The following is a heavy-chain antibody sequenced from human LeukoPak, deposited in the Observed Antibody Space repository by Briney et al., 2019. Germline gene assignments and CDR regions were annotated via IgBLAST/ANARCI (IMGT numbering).Heavy chain of an antibody. J-gene: IGHJ4*02. CDR2: ISAYNGNT. V-gene: IGHV1-18*01. CDR1: GYTFTSYG. D-gene: IGHD5-24*01. Sequence: ASVKVSCKASGYTFTSYGISWVRQAPGQGLEWMGWISAYNGNTNYAQKLQGRVTMTTDTSTNTAYMELRSLRSDDTAVYYCARFLEGDGNNDYWGQGTLVTVSS. CDR3: ARFLEGDGNNDY.